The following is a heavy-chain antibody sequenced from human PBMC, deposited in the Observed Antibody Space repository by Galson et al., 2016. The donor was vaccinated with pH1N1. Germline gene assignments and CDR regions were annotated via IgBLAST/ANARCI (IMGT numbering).Heavy chain of an antibody. V-gene: IGHV1-69*13. CDR3: ARGNYYYDSGPLDY. CDR1: GGTFSSYA. J-gene: IGHJ4*02. CDR2: IIPMFDTT. Sequence: SVKVSCKASGGTFSSYAISWVRQAPGQGLEWMGGIIPMFDTTNYAQKFQGRVTITADESTSTAYMELTSLRSDDTAVYYRARGNYYYDSGPLDYWGQGTLVTVSS. D-gene: IGHD3-10*01.